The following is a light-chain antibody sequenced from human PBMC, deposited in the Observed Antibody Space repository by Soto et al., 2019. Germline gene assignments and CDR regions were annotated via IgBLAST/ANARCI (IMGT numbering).Light chain of an antibody. CDR1: QSISSW. V-gene: IGKV1-5*03. CDR3: QQYNSYSWWT. Sequence: DIQMTQSPSTLSASVGDRVTITCRASQSISSWLAWYQRKPGKAPKLLIYKASSLESGVPSRFSGSGSGTEFTLTISSLQPDDFATYYCQQYNSYSWWTFGQGTKVEIK. J-gene: IGKJ1*01. CDR2: KAS.